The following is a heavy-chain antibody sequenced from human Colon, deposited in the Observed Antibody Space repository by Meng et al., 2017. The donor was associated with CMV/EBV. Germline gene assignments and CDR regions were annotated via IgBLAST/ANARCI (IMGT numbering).Heavy chain of an antibody. J-gene: IGHJ6*02. CDR2: IFSGGTNT. CDR1: GFTFSNYI. D-gene: IGHD3-22*01. V-gene: IGHV3-23*03. Sequence: GGSLRLSCAASGFTFSNYIMSWVRQAPGKGLEWVSIIFSGGTNTYYADSVKVRFTISRDNSKNTLYLQMNSLRAEDTAVYYCAKHLGVVVYYYYGMDVWGQGPLVTVSS. CDR3: AKHLGVVVYYYYGMDV.